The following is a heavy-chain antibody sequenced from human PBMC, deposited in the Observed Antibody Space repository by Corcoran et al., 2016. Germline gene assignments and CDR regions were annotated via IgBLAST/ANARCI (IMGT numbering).Heavy chain of an antibody. D-gene: IGHD5-18*01. CDR2: INPSGGST. V-gene: IGHV1-46*01. Sequence: QVQLVQSGAEVKKPGASVKVSCKASGYTFTSYYMHWVRQAPGQGLEWMGIINPSGGSTSYAQKFQGRVTMTRDTSTSTVYMELSSLRSEDTAMYYCARDNGYSYGYFYYYGMDVWGQGTTVTVSS. CDR1: GYTFTSYY. J-gene: IGHJ6*02. CDR3: ARDNGYSYGYFYYYGMDV.